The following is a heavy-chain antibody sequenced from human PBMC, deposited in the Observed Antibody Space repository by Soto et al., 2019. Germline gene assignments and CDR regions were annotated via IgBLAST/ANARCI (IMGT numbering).Heavy chain of an antibody. CDR3: ARRPRIMITFGGVPASYMDV. CDR1: GGSISSSSYY. V-gene: IGHV4-39*01. Sequence: QLQLQESGPGLVKPSETLSLTCTVSGGSISSSSYYWGWIRQPPGKGLEWIGSIYYSGSTNYNPSLKRRGTISVDTSKNQFSLKLSSVTAADTAVYYCARRPRIMITFGGVPASYMDVWGKGTTVTVSS. J-gene: IGHJ6*03. CDR2: IYYSGST. D-gene: IGHD3-16*01.